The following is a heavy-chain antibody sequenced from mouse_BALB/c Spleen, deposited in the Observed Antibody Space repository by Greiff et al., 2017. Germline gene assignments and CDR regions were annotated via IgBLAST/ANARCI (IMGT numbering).Heavy chain of an antibody. CDR2: ISSGGST. Sequence: EVNLVESGGGLVKPGGSLKLSCAASGFTFSSYAMSWVRQTPEKRLEWVASISSGGSTYYPDSVKGRFTISRDNARNILYLQMSSLRSEDTAMYYCARCGTGYFDYWGQGTTLTVSS. CDR1: GFTFSSYA. CDR3: ARCGTGYFDY. D-gene: IGHD4-1*01. V-gene: IGHV5-6-5*01. J-gene: IGHJ2*01.